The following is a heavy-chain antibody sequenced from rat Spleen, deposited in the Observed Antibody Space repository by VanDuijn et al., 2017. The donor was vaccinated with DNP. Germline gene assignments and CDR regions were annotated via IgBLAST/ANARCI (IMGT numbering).Heavy chain of an antibody. Sequence: QVQLKESGPGLVQASETLSLTCTVSGFSLTSYGVSWVRQPPGKGLEWIAAISSGGNTYYNSALKSRLSISRDTSNSQVFLRMNSLQTEDTGTYYCTRHEYYFDYWGQGVMVTVSS. J-gene: IGHJ2*01. V-gene: IGHV2S8*01. CDR2: ISSGGNT. CDR3: TRHEYYFDY. CDR1: GFSLTSYG.